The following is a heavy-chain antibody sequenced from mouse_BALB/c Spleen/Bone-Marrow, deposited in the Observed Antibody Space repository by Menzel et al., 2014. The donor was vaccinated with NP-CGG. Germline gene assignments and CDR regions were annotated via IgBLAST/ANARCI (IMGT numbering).Heavy chain of an antibody. CDR3: AWSGGEYALDY. Sequence: DVQLVESGGGLVKSGGSLKLSCAASGFTFSTYAMSWVRQTPEKRLEWVATISSGGTYTYFPDSVRGRFTISRDNAKNTLYLQMSSLTSEDTAMFYCAWSGGEYALDYWGQGTSVAVSS. CDR1: GFTFSTYA. J-gene: IGHJ4*01. V-gene: IGHV5-9-3*01. CDR2: ISSGGTYT.